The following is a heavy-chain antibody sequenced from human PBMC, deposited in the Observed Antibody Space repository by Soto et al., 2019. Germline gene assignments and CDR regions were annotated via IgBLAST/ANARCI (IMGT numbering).Heavy chain of an antibody. V-gene: IGHV3-48*03. D-gene: IGHD3-10*01. CDR1: GFTFSSYE. Sequence: PVGSLRLSCAASGFTFSSYEMNWVRQAPGKGLEWVSYISSSGSNIYYADSVQGRFTISRDNAKNSLYLQMNSLRAEDTAVYYCATRSGGGGAFDFWGQGTMVTVSS. CDR3: ATRSGGGGAFDF. CDR2: ISSSGSNI. J-gene: IGHJ3*01.